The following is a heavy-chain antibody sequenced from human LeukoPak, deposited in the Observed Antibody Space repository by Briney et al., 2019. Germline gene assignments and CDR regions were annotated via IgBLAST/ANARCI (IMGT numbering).Heavy chain of an antibody. J-gene: IGHJ4*02. CDR3: ARSYYSDYYFDY. V-gene: IGHV4-59*01. Sequence: PSETLSLTCTVSGGSISTYYWSWIRQPPGKGLEWIGYIYYSGSTSYNPSLKSRVSISVGTSKNQFSLWLSSVTAADTAVYYCARSYYSDYYFDYWGQGTLVTVSS. D-gene: IGHD4-17*01. CDR1: GGSISTYY. CDR2: IYYSGST.